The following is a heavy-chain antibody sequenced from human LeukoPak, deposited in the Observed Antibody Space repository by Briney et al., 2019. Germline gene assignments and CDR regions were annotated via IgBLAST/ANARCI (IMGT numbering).Heavy chain of an antibody. CDR2: IYTSGST. CDR1: GGSISSYY. D-gene: IGHD4-17*01. CDR3: ARLISPVTTGWFDP. Sequence: SETLSLTCTVSGGSISSYYCSWFRQPAGKGLEWIGRIYTSGSTNYNPSLKSRVTMSVDTSKNQFSLKLSSVTAADTAVYYCARLISPVTTGWFDPWGQGTLVTVSS. V-gene: IGHV4-4*07. J-gene: IGHJ5*02.